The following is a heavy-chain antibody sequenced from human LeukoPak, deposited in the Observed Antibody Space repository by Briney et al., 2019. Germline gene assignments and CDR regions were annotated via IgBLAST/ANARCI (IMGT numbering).Heavy chain of an antibody. CDR1: GDSISSGGYS. CDR2: IYHSGST. J-gene: IGHJ4*02. Sequence: SETLSLTCAVSGDSISSGGYSWSWIRQPPGKGLEWIGYIYHSGSTYYNPSLKSRVTISVDRSKNQFSLKLSSVTAADTAVYYCAREGPVFVEMATIEQYYFDYWGQGTLVTVSS. D-gene: IGHD5-24*01. V-gene: IGHV4-30-2*01. CDR3: AREGPVFVEMATIEQYYFDY.